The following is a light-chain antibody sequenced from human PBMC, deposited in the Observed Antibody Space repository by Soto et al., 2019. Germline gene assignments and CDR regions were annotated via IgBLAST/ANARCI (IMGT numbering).Light chain of an antibody. V-gene: IGLV2-14*01. J-gene: IGLJ1*01. CDR3: NSYTITSPYV. Sequence: QSVLTQPASMSGSPGQSITISCTGTSSDIGRYNFVSWYQHHPGKAPKLIIYEATKRPSGVSYRFSGSKSGNTASLTISGLQAEEEADYYCNSYTITSPYVFGPGTKLTVL. CDR1: SSDIGRYNF. CDR2: EAT.